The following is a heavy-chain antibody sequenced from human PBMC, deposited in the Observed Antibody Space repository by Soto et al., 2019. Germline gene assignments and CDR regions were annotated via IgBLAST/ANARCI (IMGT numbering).Heavy chain of an antibody. V-gene: IGHV3-13*05. CDR1: GFTFSSYD. Sequence: LRLSCAASGFTFSSYDMHWVRQATGKGLEWVSAIGTAGDPYYPGSVKGRFTISRENAKNSLYLQMNSLRAGDTAVYYCARAGYCSSTSCYRLGYYGMDVWGQGTTVTVSS. J-gene: IGHJ6*02. D-gene: IGHD2-2*01. CDR2: IGTAGDP. CDR3: ARAGYCSSTSCYRLGYYGMDV.